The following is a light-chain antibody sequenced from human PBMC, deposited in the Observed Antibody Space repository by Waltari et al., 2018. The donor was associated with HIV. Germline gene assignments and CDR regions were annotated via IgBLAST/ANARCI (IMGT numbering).Light chain of an antibody. CDR3: AAWDDSLKGYV. J-gene: IGLJ1*01. CDR1: SSNIGSNS. CDR2: NNN. V-gene: IGLV1-44*01. Sequence: QSVLTQPPSESGTPGQRVPISCSGSSSNIGSNSVNWYQQLPGTAPKVLMFNNNQRPSGVPDRFSGSKSGTSASLAISGLQSDDEADYYCAAWDDSLKGYVFGTGTGVTIL.